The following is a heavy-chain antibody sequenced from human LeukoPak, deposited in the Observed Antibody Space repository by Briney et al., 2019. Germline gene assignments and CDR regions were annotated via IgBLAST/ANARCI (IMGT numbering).Heavy chain of an antibody. V-gene: IGHV1-46*01. Sequence: ASVKVSCKASGYTSTNYYMHWVRQAPGQGLEWMGIINPSDGKTSYAQKFQGRVTMTRDTSISTAYMELSSLRSEDTAVYYCARLSSHYGDYKVDPWGQGTLDTVSS. CDR2: INPSDGKT. D-gene: IGHD4-17*01. CDR1: GYTSTNYY. J-gene: IGHJ5*02. CDR3: ARLSSHYGDYKVDP.